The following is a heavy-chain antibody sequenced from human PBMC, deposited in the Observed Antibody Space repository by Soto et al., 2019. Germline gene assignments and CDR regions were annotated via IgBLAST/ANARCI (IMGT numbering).Heavy chain of an antibody. D-gene: IGHD6-19*01. Sequence: QVQLVQSGAEVKKPGASVKVSCTFTSYDINWVRQATGQGLEWMAWMNPNSGNTRNAQKFQARVTMTRNTSNFTAYMELSSLRSEDTAVYYCARGPGSSDWRFSYYYMDVWGQGTTVTVSS. V-gene: IGHV1-8*01. J-gene: IGHJ6*02. CDR1: FTSYD. CDR2: MNPNSGNT. CDR3: ARGPGSSDWRFSYYYMDV.